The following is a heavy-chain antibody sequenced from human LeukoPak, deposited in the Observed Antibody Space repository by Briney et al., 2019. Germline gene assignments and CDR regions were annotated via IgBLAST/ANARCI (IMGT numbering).Heavy chain of an antibody. D-gene: IGHD3-16*02. CDR3: ARDLRGYQDY. V-gene: IGHV3-48*03. CDR1: GYTFSSYE. J-gene: IGHJ4*02. CDR2: ISSGGRGK. Sequence: GGSLRLSCAGSGYTFSSYEMNWVRQAPGKGLELVSYISSGGRGKDYADSVKGRFTISRDNAKNSLYLQMNSLRAEDTAIYYCARDLRGYQDYWGQGTLVTVSS.